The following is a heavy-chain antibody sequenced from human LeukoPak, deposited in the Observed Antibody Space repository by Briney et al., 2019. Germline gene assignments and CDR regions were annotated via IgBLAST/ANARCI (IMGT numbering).Heavy chain of an antibody. J-gene: IGHJ4*02. CDR3: ARSSSGYYYTLIDY. CDR2: IRSKAYGGTT. D-gene: IGHD3-22*01. V-gene: IGHV3-49*03. CDR1: GFTFGDYA. Sequence: GGSLRLSCTASGFTFGDYAMSWFRQAPGKGLEWVGFIRSKAYGGTTEYAASVKGRFTISRDDSKSIAYLQMNSLRAEDTAVYYCARSSSGYYYTLIDYWGQGTLVTVSS.